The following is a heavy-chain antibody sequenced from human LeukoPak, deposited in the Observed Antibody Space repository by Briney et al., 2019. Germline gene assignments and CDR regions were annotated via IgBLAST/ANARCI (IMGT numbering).Heavy chain of an antibody. Sequence: GGSLRLSCAASGFTFSSYWMSWVRQAPGKGLEWVGRIKSKTDGGTTDYAAPVKGRFTISRDDSKNTLYLQMNSLKTEDTAVYYCTTRGSAASTLWVDYWGQGTLVTVSS. D-gene: IGHD6-25*01. CDR2: IKSKTDGGTT. J-gene: IGHJ4*02. CDR3: TTRGSAASTLWVDY. V-gene: IGHV3-15*01. CDR1: GFTFSSYW.